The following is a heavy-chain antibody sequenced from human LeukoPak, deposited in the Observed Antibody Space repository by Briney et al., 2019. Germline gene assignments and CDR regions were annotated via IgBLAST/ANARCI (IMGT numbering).Heavy chain of an antibody. D-gene: IGHD3-10*01. V-gene: IGHV7-4-1*02. J-gene: IGHJ4*02. CDR3: ARGPRYYGSGTYYFDY. CDR2: INTNTGNP. CDR1: GGTFSSYA. Sequence: ASVKVSCKASGGTFSSYAISWVRQAPGQGLEWMGWINTNTGNPTYAQGFTGRFVFSLDTSVSTAYLQISSLKAEDIAVYYCARGPRYYGSGTYYFDYWGQGTLVTVSS.